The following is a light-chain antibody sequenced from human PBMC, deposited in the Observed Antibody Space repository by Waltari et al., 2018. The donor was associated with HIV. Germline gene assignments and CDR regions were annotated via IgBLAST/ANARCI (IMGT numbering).Light chain of an antibody. Sequence: QSVLTQPPSASGTPGQRVTISGSGSSSNIRKKSIYWYQQSPGTAPKRLLSRNDQRPSGVPDRFSGSKSGTSASLAIRGLRSEDEADYYCATWDDSLSGWVFGGGTKLTVL. CDR2: RND. CDR3: ATWDDSLSGWV. V-gene: IGLV1-47*01. J-gene: IGLJ3*02. CDR1: SSNIRKKS.